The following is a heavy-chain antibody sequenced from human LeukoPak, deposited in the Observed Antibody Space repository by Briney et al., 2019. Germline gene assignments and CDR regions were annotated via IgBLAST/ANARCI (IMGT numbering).Heavy chain of an antibody. V-gene: IGHV3-30*02. CDR2: IRYDGSYK. Sequence: GGSLRLSCAASGFSFTTYGIHWVRQAPGKGLEWVAFIRYDGSYKDYADSVKGRFTISRDNSKNTLYLQMSSLRAEDTAVYYCARWDYCDVNGYYYFDYWGQGTLVTVSS. CDR1: GFSFTTYG. J-gene: IGHJ4*02. D-gene: IGHD3-22*01. CDR3: ARWDYCDVNGYYYFDY.